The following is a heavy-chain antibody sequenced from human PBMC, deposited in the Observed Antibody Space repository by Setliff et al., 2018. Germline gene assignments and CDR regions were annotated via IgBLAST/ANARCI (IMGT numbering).Heavy chain of an antibody. Sequence: ASVKVSCKASGYSFTLYAMHWMRQAPGQRLEWMGWMNIDNGKTEYSQEFQDRVTFTRDTFAETAYMELRSLTSDDMAVYYCARGYCDGIGCPAPLYYFDSWGQGSWSPSPQ. J-gene: IGHJ4*02. CDR3: ARGYCDGIGCPAPLYYFDS. D-gene: IGHD2-21*01. CDR1: GYSFTLYA. V-gene: IGHV1-3*03. CDR2: MNIDNGKT.